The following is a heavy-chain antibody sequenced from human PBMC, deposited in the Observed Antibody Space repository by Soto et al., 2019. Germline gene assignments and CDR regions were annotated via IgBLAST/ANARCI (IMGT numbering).Heavy chain of an antibody. V-gene: IGHV4-30-4*01. D-gene: IGHD4-17*01. CDR2: IFDSGRT. Sequence: QVQLQESGPGLVKPSQTLSLTCTVSGGSISGGVYYWSWIRQPPGKGLGRIGYIFDSGRTYYNPYLKSQVTISVDTSKNQFSLRLSSVTAADTAVYYCARVIIPLTTDWYFDLWGRGTLVTVSS. CDR3: ARVIIPLTTDWYFDL. J-gene: IGHJ2*01. CDR1: GGSISGGVYY.